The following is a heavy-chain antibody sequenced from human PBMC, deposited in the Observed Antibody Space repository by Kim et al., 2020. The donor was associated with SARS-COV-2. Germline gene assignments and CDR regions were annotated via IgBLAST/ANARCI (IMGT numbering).Heavy chain of an antibody. Sequence: GGSLRLSCAASGFTFSSYGMHWVRQAPGKGLEWVAVISYDGSNKYYADSVKGRFTISRDNSKNTLYLQMNSLRAEDTAVYYCAKDWTIVVVTAILDYWGQGTLVTVSS. CDR1: GFTFSSYG. CDR3: AKDWTIVVVTAILDY. J-gene: IGHJ4*02. V-gene: IGHV3-30*18. CDR2: ISYDGSNK. D-gene: IGHD2-21*02.